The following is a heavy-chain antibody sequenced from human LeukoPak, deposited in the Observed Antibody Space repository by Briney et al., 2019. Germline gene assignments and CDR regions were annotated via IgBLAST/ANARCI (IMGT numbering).Heavy chain of an antibody. CDR1: GFTFSSYA. CDR2: ISGSGGST. V-gene: IGHV3-23*01. CDR3: AKNYRPWEPHGYYYYMDV. D-gene: IGHD1-26*01. Sequence: GGSLRLSCAASGFTFSSYAMSWVRQAPGKGLEWVSAISGSGGSTYYADSVEGRFTISRDNSKNTLYLQMNSLRAEDTAVYYCAKNYRPWEPHGYYYYMDVWGKGTTVTVSS. J-gene: IGHJ6*03.